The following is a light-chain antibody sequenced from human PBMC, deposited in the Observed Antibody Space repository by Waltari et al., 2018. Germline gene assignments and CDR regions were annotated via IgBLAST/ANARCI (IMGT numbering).Light chain of an antibody. CDR1: SSDGGGYNY. CDR2: DVT. V-gene: IGLV2-14*03. Sequence: QSALTPPASVSGSPGQSITISCTGTSSDGGGYNYVSWYQQHPGKAPKLMIYDVTNRPSGVSNRFSGSKSGNTASLTISGLQAEDEADYFCSSYTSSSTLVFGGGTKLTVL. J-gene: IGLJ2*01. CDR3: SSYTSSSTLV.